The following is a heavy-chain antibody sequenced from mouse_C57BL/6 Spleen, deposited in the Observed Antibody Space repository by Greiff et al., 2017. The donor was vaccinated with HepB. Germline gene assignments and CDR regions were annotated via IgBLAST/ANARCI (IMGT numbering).Heavy chain of an antibody. CDR1: GFTFSSYT. CDR3: ARHDYGSSYSYWYFDV. CDR2: ISGGGGNT. Sequence: EVKVVESGGGLVKPGGSLKLSCAASGFTFSSYTMSWVRQTPEKRLEWVATISGGGGNTYYPDSVKGRFTISRDNAKNTLYLQMSSLRSEDTALYYCARHDYGSSYSYWYFDVWGTGTTVTVSS. J-gene: IGHJ1*03. V-gene: IGHV5-9*01. D-gene: IGHD1-1*01.